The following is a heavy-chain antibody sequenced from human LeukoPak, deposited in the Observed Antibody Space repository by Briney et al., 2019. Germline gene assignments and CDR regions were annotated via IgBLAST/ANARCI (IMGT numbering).Heavy chain of an antibody. Sequence: SETLSLTCTVSGGSISSYYWSWIRQPPGKGLEWIGYIYYSGSTNYNPSLKSRVTISVDTSKNQFSLKLSSVTAADTAVYYCAGRRVTTIGYYYYYYMDVWGKGTTVTVSS. CDR1: GGSISSYY. V-gene: IGHV4-59*01. CDR2: IYYSGST. D-gene: IGHD4-11*01. J-gene: IGHJ6*03. CDR3: AGRRVTTIGYYYYYYMDV.